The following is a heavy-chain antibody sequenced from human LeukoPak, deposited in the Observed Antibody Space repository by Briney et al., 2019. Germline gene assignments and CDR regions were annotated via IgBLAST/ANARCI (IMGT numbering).Heavy chain of an antibody. D-gene: IGHD3-10*01. CDR2: IYHSGST. V-gene: IGHV4-30-2*01. CDR1: GGSLSSGGFS. CDR3: ARGLGVHRTYYYGSGSYSQTYYFDY. J-gene: IGHJ4*02. Sequence: PSQTLSLTCAVSGGSLSSGGFSWSWIRQPPGKGLEWIGYIYHSGSTYYSPSLKSRVTISLDRSKNQFSLKLTSVTAADTAVYYCARGLGVHRTYYYGSGSYSQTYYFDYWGQGTLVTVSS.